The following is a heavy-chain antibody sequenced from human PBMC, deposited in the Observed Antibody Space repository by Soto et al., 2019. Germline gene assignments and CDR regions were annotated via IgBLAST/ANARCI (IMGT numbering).Heavy chain of an antibody. D-gene: IGHD3-9*01. V-gene: IGHV1-69*02. J-gene: IGHJ4*02. CDR1: GGTFSSYT. Sequence: QVQLVQSGAEVKKPESSVKVSCKASGGTFSSYTISWVRQAPGQGLEWMGRIIPILGIANYAQKFQGRVTITADKSTSTAYMELSSLRSEDTAVYYCARNRDYDILTGYLPLGYWGQGTLVTVSS. CDR2: IIPILGIA. CDR3: ARNRDYDILTGYLPLGY.